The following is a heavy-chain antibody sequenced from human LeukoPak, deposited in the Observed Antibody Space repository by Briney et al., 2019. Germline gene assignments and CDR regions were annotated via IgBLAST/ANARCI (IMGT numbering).Heavy chain of an antibody. D-gene: IGHD3-10*01. Sequence: GGSPRLSCAASGFTFSEAWMSWVRQAPGKGLEWVGRMKSITGGGTTDYAAPVRGRFTISRDDSKNTVYLQMNSLKSEDTALYYCVAGVGVSDFDHWGPGTPASVSS. CDR1: GFTFSEAW. CDR2: MKSITGGGTT. CDR3: VAGVGVSDFDH. J-gene: IGHJ4*02. V-gene: IGHV3-15*01.